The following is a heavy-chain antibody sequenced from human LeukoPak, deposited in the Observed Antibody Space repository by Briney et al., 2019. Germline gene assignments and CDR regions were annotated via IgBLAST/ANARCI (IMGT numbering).Heavy chain of an antibody. Sequence: GRSLTLSCAASGFSFNTYAMHWVRQAPGQGLEWVALIWHDGSHKFYSNSVRGQFTISRDNSKNTVYLQMNSLRAEDTAVYYCAKVYGFWSGFDYWGQGTLVTVSS. CDR3: AKVYGFWSGFDY. D-gene: IGHD3-3*01. J-gene: IGHJ4*02. CDR2: IWHDGSHK. V-gene: IGHV3-33*06. CDR1: GFSFNTYA.